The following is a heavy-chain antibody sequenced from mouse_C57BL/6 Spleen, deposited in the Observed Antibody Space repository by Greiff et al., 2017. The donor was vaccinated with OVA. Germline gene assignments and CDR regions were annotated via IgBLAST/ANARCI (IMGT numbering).Heavy chain of an antibody. J-gene: IGHJ3*01. CDR2: INPNNGGT. V-gene: IGHV1-26*01. CDR1: GYTFTDYY. CDR3: ARFDGGFAY. Sequence: VQLKQSGPELVKPGASVKISCKASGYTFTDYYMNWVKQSHGKSLEWIGDINPNNGGTSYNQKFKGKATLTGDKSSSTAYMELRSLTSEDSAVYYCARFDGGFAYWGQGTLVTVSA.